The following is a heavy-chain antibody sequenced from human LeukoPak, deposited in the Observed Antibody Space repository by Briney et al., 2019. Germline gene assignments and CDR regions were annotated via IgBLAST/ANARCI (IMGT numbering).Heavy chain of an antibody. CDR2: IYYSGST. J-gene: IGHJ4*02. D-gene: IGHD5-18*01. CDR3: ARTNTAMVTWGFDY. Sequence: PSETLSLTCTVSGGSISSYYWSWIRQPPGKGLEWIGCIYYSGSTNYNPSLKSRVTISVDTSKNQFSLKLSSVTAADTAVYYCARTNTAMVTWGFDYWGQGTLVTVSS. V-gene: IGHV4-59*01. CDR1: GGSISSYY.